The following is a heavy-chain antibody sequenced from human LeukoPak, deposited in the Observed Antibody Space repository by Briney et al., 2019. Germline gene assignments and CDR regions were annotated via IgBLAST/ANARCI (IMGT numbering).Heavy chain of an antibody. J-gene: IGHJ4*02. Sequence: GSSVKVSCKASGGTFSSYAISWVRQAPGQGLEWMGGIIPIFGTANYAQKFQGRVTITADESTSPAYMERSSLRSEDTAVYYCATSPVRGFGELRYYFDYWGQGTLVTVSS. CDR1: GGTFSSYA. CDR3: ATSPVRGFGELRYYFDY. V-gene: IGHV1-69*01. D-gene: IGHD3-10*01. CDR2: IIPIFGTA.